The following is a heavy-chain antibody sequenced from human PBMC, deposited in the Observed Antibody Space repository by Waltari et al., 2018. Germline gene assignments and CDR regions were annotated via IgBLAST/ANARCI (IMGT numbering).Heavy chain of an antibody. CDR1: GFTFSSYS. CDR3: VRDPNALDY. J-gene: IGHJ4*02. CDR2: IRSGGGSTI. Sequence: EVQLVESGGGLVQPGGSLRLSCAASGFTFSSYSMNWVRQAPGKGLEWVSYIRSGGGSTIYYADSVKGRFTISRDNAKNSLYLQMNSLRVEDTAMYYCVRDPNALDYWGQGTLVTVSS. D-gene: IGHD2-8*01. V-gene: IGHV3-48*04.